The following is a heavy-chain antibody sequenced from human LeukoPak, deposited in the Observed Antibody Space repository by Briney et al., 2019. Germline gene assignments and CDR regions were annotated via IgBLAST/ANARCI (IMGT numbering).Heavy chain of an antibody. V-gene: IGHV3-7*03. CDR3: ARVEIQLWLNRLDY. J-gene: IGHJ4*02. CDR1: GFAFSSYW. CDR2: IKQDGSET. Sequence: GGSLRLSCAASGFAFSSYWMSWVRQAPGKGLEWVANIKQDGSETYYVDFVKSRFTISRDNAKNSLYLQMNSLRAEDTAVYYCARVEIQLWLNRLDYWGQGTLVTVSS. D-gene: IGHD5-18*01.